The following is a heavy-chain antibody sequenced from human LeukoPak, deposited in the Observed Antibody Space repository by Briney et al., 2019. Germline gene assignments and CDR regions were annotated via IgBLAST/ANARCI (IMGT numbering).Heavy chain of an antibody. D-gene: IGHD6-13*01. J-gene: IGHJ4*02. CDR3: ASGQKLGF. CDR2: IKQDGSDK. V-gene: IGHV3-7*01. CDR1: GFTFSSYW. Sequence: GGSLRLSCVASGFTFSSYWMSWVRQAPGKGLEWVANIKQDGSDKYYVDSVKGRFTVSRDNAKNSLYLQMNSLRAEDTAVYYCASGQKLGFWGQGTLVTVSS.